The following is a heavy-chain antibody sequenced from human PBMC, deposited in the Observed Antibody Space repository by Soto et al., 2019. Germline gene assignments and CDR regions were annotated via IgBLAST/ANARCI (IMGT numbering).Heavy chain of an antibody. CDR1: GFTFSNHG. CDR2: ISYDGRHK. J-gene: IGHJ4*02. V-gene: IGHV3-30*18. D-gene: IGHD3-3*01. CDR3: AKDRAPFIYDSWSGPFDF. Sequence: QMQLVESGGGVVQPGRSLRLSCAASGFTFSNHGMNWVRQAPGKGLEWVSVISYDGRHKHYADSVKGRFSISRDNSQNTLYLQIYSLRGEATAVYYCAKDRAPFIYDSWSGPFDFWGQGTLVTVSS.